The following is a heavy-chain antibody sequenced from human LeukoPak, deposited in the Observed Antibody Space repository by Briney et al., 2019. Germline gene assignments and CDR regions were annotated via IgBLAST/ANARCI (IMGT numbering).Heavy chain of an antibody. V-gene: IGHV4-61*01. CDR1: SVSVSSVSYD. J-gene: IGHJ6*02. D-gene: IGHD3-10*01. CDR3: ARSNMRDSGRHYGMDV. Sequence: SETLSLTCTVSSVSVSSVSYDWSWLRQPPGKGREGIGYIDFSGNTNYNPALKRRATKTADTSNNLYLLKLSSVTAADTAVYFCARSNMRDSGRHYGMDVWGQGTPVTVSS. CDR2: IDFSGNT.